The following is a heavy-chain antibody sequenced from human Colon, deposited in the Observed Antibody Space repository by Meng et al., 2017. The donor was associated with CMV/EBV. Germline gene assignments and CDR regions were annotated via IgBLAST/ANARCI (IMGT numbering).Heavy chain of an antibody. CDR3: VREVRRSWFDP. J-gene: IGHJ5*02. V-gene: IGHV3-21*01. CDR1: GLTFGTYT. Sequence: SCVVSGLTFGTYTMNWVRQAPGKGLEWVASINSYADKRGYADSVKGRFTISRDNAKNSLYLQMNSLGAEDTAVYFCVREVRRSWFDPWGQGTLVTVSS. CDR2: INSYADKR. D-gene: IGHD4-11*01.